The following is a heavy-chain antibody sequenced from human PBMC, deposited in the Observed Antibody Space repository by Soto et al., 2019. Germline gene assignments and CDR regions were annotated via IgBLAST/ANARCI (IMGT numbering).Heavy chain of an antibody. D-gene: IGHD3-10*01. CDR2: IYPGGSDT. Sequence: ESLKISCKGSGYIFTSYWIAWVRQMPGRGLECVGIIYPGGSDTRYSPSFQGQVTISADKSISTAYLQWSSLKASDTAMYYCARGFLGLGFFDYWGQGTLVTVSS. J-gene: IGHJ4*02. CDR1: GYIFTSYW. CDR3: ARGFLGLGFFDY. V-gene: IGHV5-51*01.